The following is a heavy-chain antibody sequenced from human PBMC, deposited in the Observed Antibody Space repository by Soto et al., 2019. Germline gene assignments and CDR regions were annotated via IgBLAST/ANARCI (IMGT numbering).Heavy chain of an antibody. CDR3: ARLEMFFGVNTTYYFDY. CDR1: GYSFSMYW. Sequence: EPLKDYCRGSGYSFSMYWIGWERQMPGKGLEWMGIISPGDSDTRYSPSFQGQVTISADKSISTAYLQWSSLKASDSAMYYCARLEMFFGVNTTYYFDYWGQGTPVTVSS. J-gene: IGHJ4*02. V-gene: IGHV5-51*01. CDR2: ISPGDSDT. D-gene: IGHD3-3*01.